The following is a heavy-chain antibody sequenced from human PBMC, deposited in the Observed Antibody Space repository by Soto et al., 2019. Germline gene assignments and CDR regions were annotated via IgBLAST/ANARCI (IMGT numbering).Heavy chain of an antibody. CDR2: INPNSGGT. CDR1: GYTFTGYY. Sequence: ASVKVSCKASGYTFTGYYMHWVRQAPGQGLEWMGWINPNSGGTNYAQKFQGWVTMTRDTSISTAYMELSRLRSDDTAVYYCARSDYYGSGSYYPFDYWGQGTLVTVSS. V-gene: IGHV1-2*04. CDR3: ARSDYYGSGSYYPFDY. D-gene: IGHD3-10*01. J-gene: IGHJ4*02.